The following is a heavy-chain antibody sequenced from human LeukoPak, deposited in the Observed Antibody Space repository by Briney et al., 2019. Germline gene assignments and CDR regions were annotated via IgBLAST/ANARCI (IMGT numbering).Heavy chain of an antibody. CDR1: GITLSSYG. J-gene: IGHJ4*02. D-gene: IGHD3-22*01. Sequence: GGSLRLSCAVSGITLSSYGMSWVRQAPGKGLEWVAGISDSGGRTNYADSVKGRFTISRDDPKNTLYLQMNSLRAEDTAVYFCAKRGVVIRVILVGFHKEAYYFDSWGQGALVTVSS. CDR3: AKRGVVIRVILVGFHKEAYYFDS. CDR2: ISDSGGRT. V-gene: IGHV3-23*01.